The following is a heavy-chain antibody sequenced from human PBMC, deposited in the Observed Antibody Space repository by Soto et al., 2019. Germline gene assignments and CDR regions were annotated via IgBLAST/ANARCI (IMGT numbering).Heavy chain of an antibody. CDR3: AREWSVANPGY. Sequence: GGSLRLSCAASGFTFSSYAMSWVRQAPGKGLEWVAVISKDGDKKYYADSVKGRFTISRDNSKNTLYLQMNSLRPEDTAVHYCAREWSVANPGYWGQGTQVTVS. J-gene: IGHJ4*02. D-gene: IGHD5-12*01. CDR2: ISKDGDKK. CDR1: GFTFSSYA. V-gene: IGHV3-30-3*01.